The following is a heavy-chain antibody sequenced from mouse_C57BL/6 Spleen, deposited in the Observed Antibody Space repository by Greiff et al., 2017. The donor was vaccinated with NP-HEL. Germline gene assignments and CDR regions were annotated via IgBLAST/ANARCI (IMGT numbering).Heavy chain of an antibody. CDR2: ISYDGSN. J-gene: IGHJ1*03. V-gene: IGHV3-6*01. CDR3: ARDQLRYFDV. CDR1: GYSITSGYY. Sequence: EVQLQQSGPGLVKPSQSLSLTCSVTGYSITSGYYWNWIRQFPGNKLEWMGYISYDGSNNYNPSLKNRISITRDTSKNQFFLKLNSVTTEDTATYYCARDQLRYFDVWGTGTTVTVSS. D-gene: IGHD2-1*01.